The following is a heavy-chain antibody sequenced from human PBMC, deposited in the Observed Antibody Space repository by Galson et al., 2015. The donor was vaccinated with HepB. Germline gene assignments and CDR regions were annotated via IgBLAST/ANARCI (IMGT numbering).Heavy chain of an antibody. D-gene: IGHD2-8*01. CDR2: IWYDGTYK. Sequence: SLRLSCAASGFIFSNCGMQWVRQAPGKGLEWVAHIWYDGTYKHYADSVKGRFTISRDNAKNTLFLQMNSLRAEDTAVYYCARDSGNGGSQDWGQGTLVSVSS. CDR3: ARDSGNGGSQD. V-gene: IGHV3-33*01. CDR1: GFIFSNCG. J-gene: IGHJ4*02.